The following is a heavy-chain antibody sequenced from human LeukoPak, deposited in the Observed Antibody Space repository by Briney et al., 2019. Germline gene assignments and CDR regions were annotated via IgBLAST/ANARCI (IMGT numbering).Heavy chain of an antibody. D-gene: IGHD6-19*01. Sequence: GGSLRLSCAASGFTFSSFAMSWVRQTPGKGLEWVSTISHDGGSTYFADSAKGRFTISRDNSKSTLYLQMNSLRAEDTALYFCAKDFSSGLFDYWGQGTLVAVSS. CDR1: GFTFSSFA. CDR3: AKDFSSGLFDY. J-gene: IGHJ4*02. CDR2: ISHDGGST. V-gene: IGHV3-23*01.